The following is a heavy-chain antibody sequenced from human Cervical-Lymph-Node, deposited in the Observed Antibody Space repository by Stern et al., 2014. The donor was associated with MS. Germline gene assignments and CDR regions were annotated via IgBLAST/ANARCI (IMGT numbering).Heavy chain of an antibody. CDR1: GFTFSSYG. V-gene: IGHV3-33*01. J-gene: IGHJ4*02. D-gene: IGHD5-24*01. CDR3: ARGHIPYAYNYLFDY. Sequence: VQLVESGGGVVQPGTSLRLSCAASGFTFSSYGMHWVRQAPGKGLEWVALAWYDGSTAQYTNPVKGRFTISRDNSKNPLSLQMNSLTAEDTAVYYCARGHIPYAYNYLFDYWGQGTLVTVSS. CDR2: AWYDGSTA.